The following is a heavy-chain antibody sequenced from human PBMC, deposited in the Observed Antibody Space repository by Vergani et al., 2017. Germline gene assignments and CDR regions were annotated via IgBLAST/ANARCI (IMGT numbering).Heavy chain of an antibody. V-gene: IGHV1-2*02. CDR2: SNPNSGGT. J-gene: IGHJ4*02. Sequence: QVQLVQSGAEVKKPGASVKVSCKASGYTFSDYFMHWVRQAPGPGLELMGWSNPNSGGTNYAQKFQGRVTMTRDTSSSTAYMELSNLGTDDTAVYYCARVGTRSNRDYFGCWGQGTLVTGPS. CDR1: GYTFSDYF. CDR3: ARVGTRSNRDYFGC. D-gene: IGHD1-14*01.